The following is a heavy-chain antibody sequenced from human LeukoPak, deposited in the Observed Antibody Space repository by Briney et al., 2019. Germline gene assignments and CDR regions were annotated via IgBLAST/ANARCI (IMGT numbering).Heavy chain of an antibody. CDR2: IKQDGSEK. J-gene: IGHJ4*02. CDR3: ARDPFGSEWGPGPAFDF. Sequence: GGSLRLSCVASGFTFSSRDWMTWVRQAPGKGLEWVANIKQDGSEKNYVDSVKGRSTISRDNAKNSVDLQMNSLRVEDTAVYYCARDPFGSEWGPGPAFDFWGQGTLVTVSS. V-gene: IGHV3-7*01. D-gene: IGHD3-3*01. CDR1: GFTFSSRDW.